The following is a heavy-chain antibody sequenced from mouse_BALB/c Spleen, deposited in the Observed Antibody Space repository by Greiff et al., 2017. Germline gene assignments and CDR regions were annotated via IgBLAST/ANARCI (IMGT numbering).Heavy chain of an antibody. V-gene: IGHV1-69*02. J-gene: IGHJ4*01. CDR3: TRAGRWAMDY. Sequence: VQLQQPGAELVRPGASVKLSCKASGYTFTSYWINWVKQRPGQGLEWIGNIYPSDSYTNYNQKFKDKATLTVDKSSSTAYMQLSSPTSEDSAVYYCTRAGRWAMDYWGQGTSVTVSS. CDR1: GYTFTSYW. CDR2: IYPSDSYT.